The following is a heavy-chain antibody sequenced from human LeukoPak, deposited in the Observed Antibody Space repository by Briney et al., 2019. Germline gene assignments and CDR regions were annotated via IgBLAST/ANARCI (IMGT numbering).Heavy chain of an antibody. CDR2: IIPIFGTA. J-gene: IGHJ4*02. D-gene: IGHD3-22*01. CDR1: GGTFSSYA. V-gene: IGHV1-69*05. CDR3: ARDTYYYDSSDDY. Sequence: SVKVSCKASGGTFSSYAISWVRQAPGQGLEWMGRIIPIFGTANYAQKFQGRVTITTDESTSTAYMGLSSLRSDDTAVYYCARDTYYYDSSDDYWGQGTLVTVSS.